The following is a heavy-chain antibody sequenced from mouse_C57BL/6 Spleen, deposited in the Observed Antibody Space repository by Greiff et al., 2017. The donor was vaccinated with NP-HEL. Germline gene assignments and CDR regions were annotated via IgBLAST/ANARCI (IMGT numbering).Heavy chain of an antibody. CDR2: IRNKANGYTT. CDR3: ARYGSTAHWYFDV. Sequence: EVKLVESGGGLVQPGGSLSLSCAASGFTFTDYYMSWVRQPPGKALEWLGFIRNKANGYTTEYSASVKGRFTISRDNSQSILYLQMNALRAEDSATYYCARYGSTAHWYFDVWGTGTTVTVSS. J-gene: IGHJ1*03. CDR1: GFTFTDYY. D-gene: IGHD1-1*01. V-gene: IGHV7-3*01.